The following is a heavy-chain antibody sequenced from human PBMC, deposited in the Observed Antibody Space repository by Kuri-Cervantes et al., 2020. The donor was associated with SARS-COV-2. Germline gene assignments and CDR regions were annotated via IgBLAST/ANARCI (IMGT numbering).Heavy chain of an antibody. V-gene: IGHV3-33*08. CDR3: ARWAANYYYMDV. J-gene: IGHJ6*03. CDR1: GFTFINYV. Sequence: AETLSLTCGASGFTFINYVIHWVRQAPGKGLECVAVIWYDGENEYYAGSVEGRFTISRDNSKNTVSLHMNSLRAEDTAMYYCARWAANYYYMDVWGKGTTVTVSS. D-gene: IGHD1-26*01. CDR2: IWYDGENE.